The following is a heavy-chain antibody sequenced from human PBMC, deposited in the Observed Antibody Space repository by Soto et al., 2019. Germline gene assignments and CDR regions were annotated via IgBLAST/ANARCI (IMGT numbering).Heavy chain of an antibody. Sequence: PSQTLSLTCAISGDSVSSNSAAWNWIRQSPSRGLEWLGRTYYRSKWYNDYAVSVKSRITINPDTSKNQFSLQLNSVTPEDTAVYYCARGEYNWNYGTTDYYYYYGMDVWGQGTTVTVS. CDR3: ARGEYNWNYGTTDYYYYYGMDV. D-gene: IGHD1-7*01. CDR2: TYYRSKWYN. CDR1: GDSVSSNSAA. V-gene: IGHV6-1*01. J-gene: IGHJ6*02.